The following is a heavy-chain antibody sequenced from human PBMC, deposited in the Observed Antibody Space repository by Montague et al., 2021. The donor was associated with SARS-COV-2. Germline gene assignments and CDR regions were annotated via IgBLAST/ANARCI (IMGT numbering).Heavy chain of an antibody. CDR1: GTPFTDHY. Sequence: TLSLTCDVNGTPFTDHYWTWLRQSPGGGLEWIGEIHHGGDTNYNPSPRSRVTISIDTSKPQSSLRLYSMTAADTAVYYCARGVRVANRPDRFSYSLDVWGRGTAVIVTS. D-gene: IGHD3-3*01. CDR2: IHHGGDT. J-gene: IGHJ6*02. V-gene: IGHV4-34*01. CDR3: ARGVRVANRPDRFSYSLDV.